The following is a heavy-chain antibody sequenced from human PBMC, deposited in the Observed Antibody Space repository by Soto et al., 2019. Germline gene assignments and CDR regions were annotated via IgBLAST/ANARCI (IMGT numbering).Heavy chain of an antibody. V-gene: IGHV1-58*01. CDR2: IVVGSGNT. Sequence: VASVKVSCKASGFTFTSSAVQWVRQARGQRLEWIGWIVVGSGNTNYAQKFQERVTITRDMSTSTAYMELSSLRSEDTAVYYCAAYLPCGGDCYGSSDKRGPGTLVTVSS. D-gene: IGHD2-21*02. CDR3: AAYLPCGGDCYGSSDK. J-gene: IGHJ4*02. CDR1: GFTFTSSA.